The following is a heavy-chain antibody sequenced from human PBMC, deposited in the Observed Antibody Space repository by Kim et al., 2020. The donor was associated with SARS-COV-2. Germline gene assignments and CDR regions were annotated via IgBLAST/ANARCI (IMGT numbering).Heavy chain of an antibody. D-gene: IGHD3-16*01. J-gene: IGHJ6*02. CDR3: ARESTGLHYDYVWGSSYYYYGWDV. CDR2: INPNSGAT. V-gene: IGHV1-2*04. CDR1: GYTFIGYY. Sequence: ASVKVSCKASGYTFIGYYMHWVRQAPGQGLEWMGWINPNSGATNYAQKFQGWVTMTRDTSISTAYMELSRLRSDDTAVYYCARESTGLHYDYVWGSSYYYYGWDVWGQGTTVTVPS.